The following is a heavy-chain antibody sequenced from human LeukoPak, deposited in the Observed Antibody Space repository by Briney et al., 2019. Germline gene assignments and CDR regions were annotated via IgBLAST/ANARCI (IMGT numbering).Heavy chain of an antibody. CDR1: GGSVSSESYH. J-gene: IGHJ3*02. CDR3: ARGVGGVREGFDI. D-gene: IGHD3-16*01. CDR2: IFNSGSS. Sequence: SETLSLTCTVSGGSVSSESYHWSWIRQPPGKGLEWIAYIFNSGSSNYNPSLKSRATISVDTSKNQLSLKLNSVTAADTAQYHCARGVGGVREGFDIWGQGTMVTVSS. V-gene: IGHV4-61*01.